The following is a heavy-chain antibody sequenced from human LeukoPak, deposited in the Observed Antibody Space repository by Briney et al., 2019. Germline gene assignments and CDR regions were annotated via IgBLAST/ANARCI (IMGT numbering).Heavy chain of an antibody. V-gene: IGHV3-23*01. CDR1: GFTFSTYG. CDR2: ISGSGGST. J-gene: IGHJ5*02. D-gene: IGHD3-22*01. Sequence: GGSLRLSCVASGFTFSTYGMSWVRQAPGKGLEWVSAISGSGGSTYYADSVKGRFTISRDNSKNTLYLQMNSLRAEDTAVYYCARDQYYDSKGWFDPWGQGTLVTVSS. CDR3: ARDQYYDSKGWFDP.